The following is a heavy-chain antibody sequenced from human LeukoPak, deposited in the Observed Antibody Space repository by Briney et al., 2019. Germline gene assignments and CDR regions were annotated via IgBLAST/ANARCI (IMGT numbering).Heavy chain of an antibody. CDR3: ARPGVGSGRYGAFDI. J-gene: IGHJ3*02. Sequence: ETLSLTCTVSGGSISSYYWSWIRQPPGKGLEWIGYIYYSGSTNYNPSLKSRVTISVDTSKNQFSLKLSSVTAADTAVYYCARPGVGSGRYGAFDIWGQGTMVTVSS. D-gene: IGHD5-18*01. V-gene: IGHV4-59*08. CDR2: IYYSGST. CDR1: GGSISSYY.